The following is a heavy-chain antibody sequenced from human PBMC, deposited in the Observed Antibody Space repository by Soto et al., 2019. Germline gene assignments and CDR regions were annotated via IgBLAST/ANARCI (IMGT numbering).Heavy chain of an antibody. Sequence: GASVKVSCKASGGTFSSYAISWVRQAPGQGLEWTGGIIPIFGTANYAQKFQGRVTITADKSTSTAYMELSSLRSEDTAVYYCARISYYYDSSGYRYNWFDPWGQGTLVTVSS. CDR1: GGTFSSYA. D-gene: IGHD3-22*01. J-gene: IGHJ5*02. CDR3: ARISYYYDSSGYRYNWFDP. V-gene: IGHV1-69*06. CDR2: IIPIFGTA.